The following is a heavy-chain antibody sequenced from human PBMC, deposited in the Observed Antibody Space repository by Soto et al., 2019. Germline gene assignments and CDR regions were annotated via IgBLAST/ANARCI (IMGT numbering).Heavy chain of an antibody. J-gene: IGHJ5*02. D-gene: IGHD3-10*01. CDR2: IDPSDSYT. CDR3: ARHGITMVRGVIHWFDP. V-gene: IGHV5-10-1*01. Sequence: GESLKISCKGSGYSFTSYWISWVRQMPGKGLEWMGRIDPSDSYTNYSPSFQGHVTISADKSISTAYLQWSSLKASDTAMYYCARHGITMVRGVIHWFDPWGQGTLVTVSS. CDR1: GYSFTSYW.